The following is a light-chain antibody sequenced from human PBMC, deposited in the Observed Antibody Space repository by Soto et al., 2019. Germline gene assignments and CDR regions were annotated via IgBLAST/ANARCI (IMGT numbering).Light chain of an antibody. Sequence: QSALTQPASVSGSPGQSITISCTGTITDIGGYHYVSWYQQHPHKAPKLLMSEVSNRPSGVSNRFSGSRSGNMAYLTISGLQAEDEGDYYCGSYSGTDPPWVFGGGTKLTVL. CDR1: ITDIGGYHY. CDR2: EVS. J-gene: IGLJ3*02. CDR3: GSYSGTDPPWV. V-gene: IGLV2-14*01.